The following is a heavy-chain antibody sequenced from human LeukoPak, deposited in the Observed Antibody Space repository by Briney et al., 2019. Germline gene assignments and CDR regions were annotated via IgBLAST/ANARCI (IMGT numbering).Heavy chain of an antibody. J-gene: IGHJ4*02. Sequence: GSLRLSCAASGFTLSRYSINWVRQAPGKGLEWIGYIYYSGSTNYNPSLKSRVTISVDTSKNQFSLKLNSVTAADTAVYYCARYGSGWYEGYFDYWGQGTLVTVSS. CDR1: GFTLSRYS. V-gene: IGHV4-59*01. CDR3: ARYGSGWYEGYFDY. D-gene: IGHD6-19*01. CDR2: IYYSGST.